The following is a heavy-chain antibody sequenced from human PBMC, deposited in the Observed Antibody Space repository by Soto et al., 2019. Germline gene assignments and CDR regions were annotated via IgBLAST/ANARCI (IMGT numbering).Heavy chain of an antibody. J-gene: IGHJ3*02. D-gene: IGHD4-17*01. V-gene: IGHV4-59*01. CDR2: IYYSGST. CDR1: GGSISSYY. CDR3: ARGVDYGDYDGGYAFDI. Sequence: ASETLSLTCTVSGGSISSYYWSWIRQPPGKGLEWIGYIYYSGSTNYNPSLKSRVTISVDTSKNQFSLKLSSVTAADTAVYYCARGVDYGDYDGGYAFDIWGQGTMVTVSS.